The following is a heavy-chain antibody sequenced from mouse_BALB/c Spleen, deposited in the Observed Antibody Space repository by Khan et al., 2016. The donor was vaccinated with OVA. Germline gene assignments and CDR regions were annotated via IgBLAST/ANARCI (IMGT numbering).Heavy chain of an antibody. CDR2: ISRGSSTI. D-gene: IGHD1-1*01. V-gene: IGHV5-17*02. CDR3: AREGTTVLATCDWYFDD. Sequence: EVELVESGGGLVQPGGSRKLSCAASGFTFSSFGMHWVRQAPEQGLEWVAYISRGSSTIYYADTVKGRSTISRDNPTNTLFLQMSSLTSEDTAMYYCAREGTTVLATCDWYFDDWGEGTTVTVSS. J-gene: IGHJ1*01. CDR1: GFTFSSFG.